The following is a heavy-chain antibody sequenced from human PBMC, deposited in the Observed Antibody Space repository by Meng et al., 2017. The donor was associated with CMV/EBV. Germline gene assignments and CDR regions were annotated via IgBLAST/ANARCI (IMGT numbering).Heavy chain of an antibody. CDR2: MNPNSGNT. Sequence: ASVKVSCKASGYTFTSYDINWVRQATGQGLEWMGWMNPNSGNTGYAQKFQGRVTITRNTSISTAYMELSSLRSEDTAVYYCARGHGGIFGVVIGGDWFDPWGQGTLVTVSS. CDR3: ARGHGGIFGVVIGGDWFDP. J-gene: IGHJ5*02. V-gene: IGHV1-8*03. D-gene: IGHD3-3*01. CDR1: GYTFTSYD.